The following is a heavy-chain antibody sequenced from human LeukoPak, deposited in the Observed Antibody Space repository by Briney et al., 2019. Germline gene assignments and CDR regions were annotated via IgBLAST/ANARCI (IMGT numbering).Heavy chain of an antibody. CDR3: ARTYGSATHPGFYFDY. CDR1: GGSISSGGYS. J-gene: IGHJ4*02. D-gene: IGHD3-10*01. Sequence: PSETLSLTCAVSGGSISSGGYSWSWIRQPPGKGLEWVGYIYHSGSTYYNPSLKSRVTISVDRSKNQFSLKLSSVTAADTAVYYCARTYGSATHPGFYFDYWGQGTLVTVSS. V-gene: IGHV4-30-2*01. CDR2: IYHSGST.